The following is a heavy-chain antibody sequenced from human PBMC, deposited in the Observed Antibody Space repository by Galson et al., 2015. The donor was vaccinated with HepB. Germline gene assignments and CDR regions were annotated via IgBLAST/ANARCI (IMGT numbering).Heavy chain of an antibody. J-gene: IGHJ4*02. D-gene: IGHD6-13*01. CDR3: ARVKGIESPLGY. CDR1: GFTFSTYA. V-gene: IGHV3-30*04. Sequence: SLRLSCAASGFTFSTYAMHWVRQAPGKGLEWVTVISYDVNNKYYADSVKGRFTISRDNSKNTLYLQMNSLRAEDMAVYYCARVKGIESPLGYWGQGTLVTVSS. CDR2: ISYDVNNK.